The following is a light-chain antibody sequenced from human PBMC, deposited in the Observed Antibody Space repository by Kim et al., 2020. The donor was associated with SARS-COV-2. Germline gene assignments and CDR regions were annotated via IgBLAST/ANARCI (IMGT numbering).Light chain of an antibody. CDR2: EVN. J-gene: IGLJ2*01. Sequence: GQSITITCTGTSNDIGYYNLISWHQQHPSQVPKLFINEVNRRPSAVASRFSGTKAGYTASLTISVLQAEDEADYYCCSYAGIGIVLFGGGTQLTVL. V-gene: IGLV2-23*01. CDR1: SNDIGYYNL. CDR3: CSYAGIGIVL.